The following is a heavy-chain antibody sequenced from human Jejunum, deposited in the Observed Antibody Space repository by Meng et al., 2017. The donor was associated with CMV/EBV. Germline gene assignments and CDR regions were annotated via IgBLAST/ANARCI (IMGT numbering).Heavy chain of an antibody. CDR2: VYYSGNT. V-gene: IGHV4-4*02. CDR3: ARGTRSSGWGNWLDP. CDR1: GGSIRSSIW. J-gene: IGHJ5*02. Sequence: SGGSIRSSIWWTWVRQPPGKGLEWIGEVYYSGNTNYNPSLKSRVTISIDKSKNQFSLKLSSVIAADTAVYYCARGTRSSGWGNWLDPWGHGTLVTVSS. D-gene: IGHD6-25*01.